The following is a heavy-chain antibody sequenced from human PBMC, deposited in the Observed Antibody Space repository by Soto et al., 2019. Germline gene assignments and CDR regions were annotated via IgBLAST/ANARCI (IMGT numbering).Heavy chain of an antibody. Sequence: SETLSLTCAVYCGSFSGYYWSWIRQPPGKGLEWIGEINHSGSTNYNPSLKSRVTISVDTSKNQFSLKLSSVTAADTAVYYCARGGRVAGTSFWYYYGMDVWGQGTTVTVSS. CDR1: CGSFSGYY. J-gene: IGHJ6*02. CDR3: ARGGRVAGTSFWYYYGMDV. CDR2: INHSGST. D-gene: IGHD6-19*01. V-gene: IGHV4-34*01.